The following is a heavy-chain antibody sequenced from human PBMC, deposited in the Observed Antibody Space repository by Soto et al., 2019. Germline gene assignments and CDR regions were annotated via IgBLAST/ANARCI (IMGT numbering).Heavy chain of an antibody. CDR1: GGSISSYY. Sequence: SETLSLTCTVSGGSISSYYWSWIRQPAGKGLEWIGRIYTSGSTNYNPSLKSRVTMSVDTSKNQFSLKLSSVTAADTAVYYCARGLAVTKRGSYFDYWGQGTLVTVSS. J-gene: IGHJ4*02. CDR2: IYTSGST. CDR3: ARGLAVTKRGSYFDY. V-gene: IGHV4-4*07. D-gene: IGHD4-17*01.